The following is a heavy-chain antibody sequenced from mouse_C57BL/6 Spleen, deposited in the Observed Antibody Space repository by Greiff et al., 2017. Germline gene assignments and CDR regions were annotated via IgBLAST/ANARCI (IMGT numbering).Heavy chain of an antibody. D-gene: IGHD1-1*01. CDR1: GYTFTSYW. CDR3: ARYDTTVVATRYFDV. J-gene: IGHJ1*03. V-gene: IGHV1-55*01. Sequence: VQLQQPGAELVKPGASVKMSCKASGYTFTSYWITWVKQRPGQGLEWIGDIYPGSGSTNYNEKFKSKATLTVDTSSSTAYMQLSSLTSEDSAVYYCARYDTTVVATRYFDVWGTGTTVTVSS. CDR2: IYPGSGST.